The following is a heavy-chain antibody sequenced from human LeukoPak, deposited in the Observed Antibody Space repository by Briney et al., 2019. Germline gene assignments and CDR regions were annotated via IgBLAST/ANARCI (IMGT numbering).Heavy chain of an antibody. CDR1: GFTFSSYA. CDR3: ARGGGTHNWNPIDY. CDR2: ISSSSSTI. D-gene: IGHD1-20*01. Sequence: GGSLRLSCAASGFTFSSYAIHWVRQAPGKGLEWVSYISSSSSTIYYADSVKGRFTISRDNAKNSLYLQMNSLRAEDTAVYYCARGGGTHNWNPIDYWGQGTLVTVSS. V-gene: IGHV3-48*01. J-gene: IGHJ4*02.